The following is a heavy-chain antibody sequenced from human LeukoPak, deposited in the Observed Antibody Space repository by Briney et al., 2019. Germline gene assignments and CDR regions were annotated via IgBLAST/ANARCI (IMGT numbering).Heavy chain of an antibody. D-gene: IGHD2-2*01. J-gene: IGHJ4*02. CDR3: AKEGCSSAACYGIDLDY. Sequence: SVKVSCKASGGTFSRYAITWVRQAPGQGLEWMGRIIPNLGTTYYAQKFQGRITITTDESSSTAYMELSSLRSEDTAVYYCAKEGCSSAACYGIDLDYWGQGTLVTVSS. CDR1: GGTFSRYA. CDR2: IIPNLGTT. V-gene: IGHV1-69*11.